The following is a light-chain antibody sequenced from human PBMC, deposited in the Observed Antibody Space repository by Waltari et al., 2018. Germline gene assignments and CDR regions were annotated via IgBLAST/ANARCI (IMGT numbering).Light chain of an antibody. CDR3: LVWHSTIDHQGV. V-gene: IGLV3-21*04. CDR1: DIGSQS. Sequence: SYVVPQSPSVSVAPGQTARVPCRGDDIGSQSVHWSQQRRGQAPVLVISHDSDRPSGIPERFSGSNSGNTATLTISWVEAEDEADYYCLVWHSTIDHQGVFGGGTKLTVL. CDR2: HDS. J-gene: IGLJ2*01.